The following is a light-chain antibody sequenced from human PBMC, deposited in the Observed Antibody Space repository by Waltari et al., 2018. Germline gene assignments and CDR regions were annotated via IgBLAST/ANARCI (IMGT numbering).Light chain of an antibody. V-gene: IGLV2-11*01. CDR3: CSYAGSIWV. CDR2: DVT. J-gene: IGLJ3*02. Sequence: QSALTQPRSVSGSPGQSVTISCTGTSSDVGGYNYVSWYQQHPGKAPKLMIYDVTKRPSGVPDRFSGSKSGHTASLTISGLQAEDEADYYCCSYAGSIWVFGGGTKMTVL. CDR1: SSDVGGYNY.